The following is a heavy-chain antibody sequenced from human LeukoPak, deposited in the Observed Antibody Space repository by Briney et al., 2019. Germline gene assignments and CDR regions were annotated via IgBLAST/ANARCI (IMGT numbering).Heavy chain of an antibody. Sequence: GASVNVSCKVSGYTLTEISMHWVRQAAGKGLEWMGGFDPEDGETIYAQKFQGRVTMTEDTSTDTAYMELSSLRSEDTAVYYCATVELTDAFDIWGQGTMVTVSS. D-gene: IGHD3-10*01. CDR3: ATVELTDAFDI. J-gene: IGHJ3*02. CDR1: GYTLTEIS. CDR2: FDPEDGET. V-gene: IGHV1-24*01.